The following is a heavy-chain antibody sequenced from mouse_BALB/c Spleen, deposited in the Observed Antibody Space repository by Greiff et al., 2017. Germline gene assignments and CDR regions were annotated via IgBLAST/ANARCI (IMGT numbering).Heavy chain of an antibody. V-gene: IGHV5-6*02. Sequence: EVKLVESGGDLVKPGGSLKLSCAASGFTFSSYGMSWVRQTPDKRLEWVATISSGGSYTYYPDSVKGRFTISRDNAKNTLYLQMSSLKSEDTAMYYCARETPPSWFAYWGQGTLVTVSA. CDR2: ISSGGSYT. J-gene: IGHJ3*01. CDR1: GFTFSSYG. CDR3: ARETPPSWFAY.